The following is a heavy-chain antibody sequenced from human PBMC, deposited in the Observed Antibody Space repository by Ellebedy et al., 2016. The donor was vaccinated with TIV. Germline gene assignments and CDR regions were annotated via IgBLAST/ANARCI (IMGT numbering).Heavy chain of an antibody. D-gene: IGHD3-10*01. CDR1: GGSISSGYY. CDR3: ARDYYGSGSYYNWFDP. CDR2: IYHSGST. V-gene: IGHV4-38-2*02. Sequence: SETLSLTXTVSGGSISSGYYWGWIRQPPGKGLEWIGSIYHSGSTYYNPSLKSRVTISVDTSKNQFSLKLSSVTAADTAVYYCARDYYGSGSYYNWFDPWGQGTLVTVSS. J-gene: IGHJ5*02.